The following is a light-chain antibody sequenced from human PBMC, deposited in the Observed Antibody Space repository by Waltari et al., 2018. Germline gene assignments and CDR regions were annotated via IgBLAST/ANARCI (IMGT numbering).Light chain of an antibody. CDR3: QQYGSTLSWT. Sequence: VLTQSPGTLSLSPGESATLPCRASQYSRNPLAWYQQKPGQPPRLLIFGASTRSIGIPDRFSGSGSGTDFTLTINRVEPEDFAVYYCQQYGSTLSWTFGQGTKLQIK. CDR2: GAS. J-gene: IGKJ1*01. V-gene: IGKV3-20*01. CDR1: QYSRNP.